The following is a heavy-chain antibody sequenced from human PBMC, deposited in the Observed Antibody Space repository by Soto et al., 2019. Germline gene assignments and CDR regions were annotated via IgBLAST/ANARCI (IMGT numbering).Heavy chain of an antibody. V-gene: IGHV3-23*01. D-gene: IGHD3-22*01. Sequence: VGSLRLSCAASEFTFSNYAMSWVRQAPGKGLEWVSAISYGGGTTYYADSVKGRFTISRDNAKNSLYLQMNSLRAEDTAVYYCARDYYDSSGYLLSFDYWGQGTLVSVSS. CDR1: EFTFSNYA. CDR2: ISYGGGTT. CDR3: ARDYYDSSGYLLSFDY. J-gene: IGHJ4*02.